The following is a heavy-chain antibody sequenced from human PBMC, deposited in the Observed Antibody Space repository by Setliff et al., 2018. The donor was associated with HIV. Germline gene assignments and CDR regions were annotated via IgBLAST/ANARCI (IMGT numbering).Heavy chain of an antibody. CDR1: GYSISSDYY. Sequence: SETMSLTCTVSGYSISSDYYWGWIRQPPGKGLEWIGNIYHSGSTYYNPSLKSRVTISMDMSRNQFSVKLNSVTAADTAVYYCARQAWHYDRDGYFIDYWGQGKLVTVSS. CDR2: IYHSGST. J-gene: IGHJ4*02. CDR3: ARQAWHYDRDGYFIDY. D-gene: IGHD3-22*01. V-gene: IGHV4-38-2*02.